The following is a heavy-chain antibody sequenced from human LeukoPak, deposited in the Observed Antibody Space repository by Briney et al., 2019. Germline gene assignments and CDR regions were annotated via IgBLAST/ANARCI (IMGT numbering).Heavy chain of an antibody. Sequence: PGGSLRLSCAASGFTFSSYAMSWVRQAPGKGLEWVSGISASAGSTYYADSVKGRFTISRDNFKNTLYLQINSLRAEGTAIYYCAKDYYGSGTYPYFDYWGQGTLVTVSS. D-gene: IGHD3-10*01. V-gene: IGHV3-23*01. J-gene: IGHJ4*02. CDR1: GFTFSSYA. CDR2: ISASAGST. CDR3: AKDYYGSGTYPYFDY.